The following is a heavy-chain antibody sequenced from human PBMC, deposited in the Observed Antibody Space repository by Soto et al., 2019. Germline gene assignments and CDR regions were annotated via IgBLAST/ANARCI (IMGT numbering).Heavy chain of an antibody. CDR3: ARDNYYDSSGYFFDY. CDR1: GFTFSSYG. D-gene: IGHD3-22*01. Sequence: LRLSCAASGFTFSSYGMHWVRQAPGKGLEWVAVIWYDGSNKYYADSVKGRFTISRDNSKNTLYLQMNSLRAEDTAVYYCARDNYYDSSGYFFDYWGQGTLVTVSS. CDR2: IWYDGSNK. V-gene: IGHV3-33*01. J-gene: IGHJ4*02.